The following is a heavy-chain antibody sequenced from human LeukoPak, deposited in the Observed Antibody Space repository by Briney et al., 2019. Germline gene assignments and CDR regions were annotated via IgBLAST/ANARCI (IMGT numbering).Heavy chain of an antibody. CDR1: GYTFTSYY. CDR2: INPSGGST. J-gene: IGHJ6*02. V-gene: IGHV1-46*01. D-gene: IGHD1-26*01. Sequence: ASVKVSCKASGYTFTSYYMHWVRQAPGQGLEWMGIINPSGGSTSYAQKFQGRVTITADESTSTAYMELSSLRSEDTAVYYCARVSLGSYGSQHYYYYGMDVWGQGTTVTVSS. CDR3: ARVSLGSYGSQHYYYYGMDV.